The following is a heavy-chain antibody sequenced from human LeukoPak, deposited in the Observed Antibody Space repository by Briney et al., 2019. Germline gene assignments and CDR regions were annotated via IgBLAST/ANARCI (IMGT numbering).Heavy chain of an antibody. V-gene: IGHV1-18*01. CDR2: ISAYNADT. D-gene: IGHD2-21*02. Sequence: GASVKVSCKASGYTFTTYGIIWVRQAPGQGLEWMGWISAYNADTNYAQKVQGRVTMTTDTATTTAYMELRSLRSDDTAVYYCARAGDSFYNWFDSWGQGTLVTVSS. CDR1: GYTFTTYG. J-gene: IGHJ5*01. CDR3: ARAGDSFYNWFDS.